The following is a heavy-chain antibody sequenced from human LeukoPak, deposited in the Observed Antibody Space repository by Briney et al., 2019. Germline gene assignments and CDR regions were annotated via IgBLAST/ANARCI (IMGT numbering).Heavy chain of an antibody. D-gene: IGHD3-10*01. CDR3: ARGQITMIRGQPRSTFFDY. V-gene: IGHV4-34*01. CDR2: INDSEYT. CDR1: GGSFSGNY. Sequence: PSETLSLTCAVYGGSFSGNYWSWIRQPPGKGLEWIGEINDSEYTNYNPSLKSRVTISIDTSKNQFSLKLASVTAADTAMYYCARGQITMIRGQPRSTFFDYWGQGNMVTVSS. J-gene: IGHJ4*02.